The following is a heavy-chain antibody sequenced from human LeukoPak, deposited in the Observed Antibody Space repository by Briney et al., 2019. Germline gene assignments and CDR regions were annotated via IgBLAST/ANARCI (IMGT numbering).Heavy chain of an antibody. Sequence: GGSLRLSCAASGFTFSDYYMSWIRQAPGEGLEWVSYISSSGSTVYYADSVKGRFTISRNNAKNSLYLQMNSLRAEDTAVYYCARHLARSDAFDIWGQGTMVTVSS. CDR1: GFTFSDYY. CDR3: ARHLARSDAFDI. V-gene: IGHV3-11*04. CDR2: ISSSGSTV. J-gene: IGHJ3*02.